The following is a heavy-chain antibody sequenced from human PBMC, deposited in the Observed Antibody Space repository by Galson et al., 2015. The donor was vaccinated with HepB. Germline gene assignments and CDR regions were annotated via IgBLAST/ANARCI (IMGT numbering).Heavy chain of an antibody. CDR2: ISYDGNNK. V-gene: IGHV3-30*04. CDR3: ARAPPNLNTVYYYYFYAMDV. Sequence: SLRLSCAASGFTFTSYSMHWVRQAPGKGLEWVAVISYDGNNKYYADSVRGRFTISRDNSKNTLYLQMDSLRAEDTAVHYCARAPPNLNTVYYYYFYAMDVWGQGTTVTVSS. J-gene: IGHJ6*02. CDR1: GFTFTSYS. D-gene: IGHD2-2*02.